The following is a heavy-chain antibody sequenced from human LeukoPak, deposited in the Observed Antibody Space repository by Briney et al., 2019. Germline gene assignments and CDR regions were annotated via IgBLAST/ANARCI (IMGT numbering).Heavy chain of an antibody. D-gene: IGHD5-18*01. CDR3: ARGRPDSYGYWNYYYMDV. V-gene: IGHV4-4*02. Sequence: SETLSLTCAVSGGSISSSNWWSWVRQPPGKGLEWIGEIYHSGSTNYNPSLKSRVTISVDKSKNQFSLKLSSVTAADTAVYYCARGRPDSYGYWNYYYMDVWGKGTTVTVSS. CDR1: GGSISSSNW. J-gene: IGHJ6*03. CDR2: IYHSGST.